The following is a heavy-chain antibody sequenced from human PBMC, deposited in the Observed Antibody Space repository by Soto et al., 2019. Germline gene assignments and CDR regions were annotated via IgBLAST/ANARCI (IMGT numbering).Heavy chain of an antibody. CDR3: TTGSTSTKNY. CDR2: IKSKTDGGAT. V-gene: IGHV3-15*01. D-gene: IGHD6-6*01. Sequence: LRLSCAASGFTFSNAWLSWVRQAPGKGLEWVGRIKSKTDGGATDYTAPVKGRFTISRDDSKNTLYLQMNSLKIEDTAVYYCTTGSTSTKNYWGQGTLVTVSS. J-gene: IGHJ4*02. CDR1: GFTFSNAW.